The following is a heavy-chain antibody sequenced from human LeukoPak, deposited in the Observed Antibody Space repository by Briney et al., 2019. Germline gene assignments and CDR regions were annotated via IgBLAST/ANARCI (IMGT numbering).Heavy chain of an antibody. D-gene: IGHD2-2*02. CDR3: ASATLRFCSGSSCFTRDWYFHL. J-gene: IGHJ2*01. CDR1: GFSFRDNA. CDR2: IRSAAYDGTA. V-gene: IGHV3-49*05. Sequence: NPGGSLRLSCTGSGFSFRDNAMGWLRQAPRKGLEWVGFIRSAAYDGTAVYAASVTGRFIVSRDDSKNVADLQMDSLKTEDTAVYYCASATLRFCSGSSCFTRDWYFHLWGRGTLVTVSS.